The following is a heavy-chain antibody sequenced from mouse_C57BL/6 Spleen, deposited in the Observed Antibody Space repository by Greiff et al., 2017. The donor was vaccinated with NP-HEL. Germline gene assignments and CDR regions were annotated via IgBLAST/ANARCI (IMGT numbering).Heavy chain of an antibody. J-gene: IGHJ3*01. CDR3: GRLDDYGDGGFAY. CDR1: GYTFTSYW. V-gene: IGHV1-69*01. CDR2: IDPSDSYT. D-gene: IGHD2-4*01. Sequence: QVQLQQPGAELVMPGASVKLSCKASGYTFTSYWMHWVKQRPGQGLEWIGEIDPSDSYTNYNQKFKGKSILTVDKSSSTAYMQLSSLTSEDSAVDYCGRLDDYGDGGFAYWGQGTLVTVSA.